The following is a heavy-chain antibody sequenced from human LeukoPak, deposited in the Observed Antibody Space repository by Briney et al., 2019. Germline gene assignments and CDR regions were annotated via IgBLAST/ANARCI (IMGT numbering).Heavy chain of an antibody. CDR3: ATLIDY. CDR2: ISSSSSLI. J-gene: IGHJ4*02. V-gene: IGHV3-48*02. D-gene: IGHD2-15*01. CDR1: GFTFSNYG. Sequence: GGSLRLSCAASGFTFSNYGMNWVRQAPGKGLEWISYISSSSSLIYYADSVKGRFTISRDNAKNSLYLQMNSLRDEDTAVYMAATLIDYWGQGTLVTVSS.